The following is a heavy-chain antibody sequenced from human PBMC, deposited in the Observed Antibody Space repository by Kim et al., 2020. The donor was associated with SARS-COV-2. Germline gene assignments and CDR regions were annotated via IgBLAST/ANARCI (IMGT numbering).Heavy chain of an antibody. Sequence: GGSLRLSCAASGFTFSNAWMSWVRQAPGKGLEWVGRIKSKTDGGTTDYAAPVKGRFTISRDDSKNTLYLQMNSLKTEDTAVYYCTTGVRYDILTGYLISGYYYGMDVWGQGTTVTVSS. CDR2: IKSKTDGGTT. J-gene: IGHJ6*02. CDR3: TTGVRYDILTGYLISGYYYGMDV. D-gene: IGHD3-9*01. CDR1: GFTFSNAW. V-gene: IGHV3-15*01.